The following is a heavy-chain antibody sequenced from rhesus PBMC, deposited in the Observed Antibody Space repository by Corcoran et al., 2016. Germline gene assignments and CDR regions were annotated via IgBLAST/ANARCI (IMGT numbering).Heavy chain of an antibody. J-gene: IGHJ4*01. D-gene: IGHD4-35*01. CDR1: GGSISSSY. Sequence: QLQLQESGPGLVKPSETLSVTCAVSGGSISSSYWSWIRQPRGKGLEWIGYIYGSGSSTNYNPSLKSRVTLSVDTSKNQLSLKLSSVTTADTAVYYCARDDYCNSDYWGQGVLVTVSS. CDR3: ARDDYCNSDY. V-gene: IGHV4-169*02. CDR2: IYGSGSST.